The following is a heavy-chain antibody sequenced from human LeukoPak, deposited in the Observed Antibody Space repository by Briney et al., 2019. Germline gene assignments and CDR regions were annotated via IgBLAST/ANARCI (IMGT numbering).Heavy chain of an antibody. CDR3: ARESLGEMATIGFGSDAFDI. J-gene: IGHJ3*02. D-gene: IGHD5-24*01. V-gene: IGHV4-59*01. CDR1: GGSICSYY. CDR2: IYYSGST. Sequence: SETLSLTCTVSGGSICSYYWSWIRQPPGKGLEWIGYIYYSGSTNYNPSLKSRVTISVDTSKNQFSLKLSSVTAADTAVYYCARESLGEMATIGFGSDAFDIWGQGTMVTVSS.